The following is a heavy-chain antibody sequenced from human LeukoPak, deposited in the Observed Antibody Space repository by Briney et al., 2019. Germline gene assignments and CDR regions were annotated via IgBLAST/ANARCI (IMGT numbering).Heavy chain of an antibody. CDR3: ARYVSDGYNAPFDS. CDR1: GFTFSNYN. CDR2: ISRSSSYI. Sequence: GGSLRLSCAASGFTFSNYNMNWVRQAPGKGLEWVSSISRSSSYIYYADSVKGRFTISRDNAKSSLYLQMNSLRAEDTAVYFCARYVSDGYNAPFDSWGQGTLVTASS. V-gene: IGHV3-21*01. J-gene: IGHJ4*02. D-gene: IGHD5-24*01.